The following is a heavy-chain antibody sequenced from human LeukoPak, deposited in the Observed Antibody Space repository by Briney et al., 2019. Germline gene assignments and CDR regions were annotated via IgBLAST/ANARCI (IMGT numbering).Heavy chain of an antibody. V-gene: IGHV1-2*02. CDR3: ARPHHGYSSGWPGDY. CDR1: GYTFTGYY. D-gene: IGHD6-19*01. Sequence: ASVKVSCKASGYTFTGYYMHWVRQAPGQGLEWMGWINPNSGGTNSAQKFQGRVTMTRDTSISTAYMELSSLRFDDTAIYYCARPHHGYSSGWPGDYWGQGTLVTVSS. CDR2: INPNSGGT. J-gene: IGHJ4*02.